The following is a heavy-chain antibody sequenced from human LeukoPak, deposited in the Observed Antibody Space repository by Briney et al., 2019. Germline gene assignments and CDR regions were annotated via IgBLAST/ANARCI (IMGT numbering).Heavy chain of an antibody. J-gene: IGHJ4*02. CDR3: AREERKRSFDY. CDR1: GGSISSYY. D-gene: IGHD5-24*01. V-gene: IGHV4-59*12. CDR2: IYYSGST. Sequence: SETLSLTCTVSGGSISSYYWSWIRQPPGKGLEWIGYIYYSGSTNYNPSLKSRVTMSVDTSKNQFSLKLSSVTAADTAVYYCAREERKRSFDYWGQGTLVTVSS.